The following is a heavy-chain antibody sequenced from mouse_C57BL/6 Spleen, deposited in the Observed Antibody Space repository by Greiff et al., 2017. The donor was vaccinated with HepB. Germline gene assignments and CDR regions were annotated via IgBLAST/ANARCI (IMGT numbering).Heavy chain of an antibody. D-gene: IGHD3-2*02. CDR3: ARCSSAPFYAMDY. CDR2: IYPGDGDT. J-gene: IGHJ4*01. V-gene: IGHV1-82*01. CDR1: GYAFNSSW. Sequence: QVQLQQSGPELVKPGASVKISCKASGYAFNSSWMNWVKQRPGKGLEWIGRIYPGDGDTNYNGKFKGKATLTADKSSSTAYMQLSSLTSEDSAVYFCARCSSAPFYAMDYWGQGTSVTVSS.